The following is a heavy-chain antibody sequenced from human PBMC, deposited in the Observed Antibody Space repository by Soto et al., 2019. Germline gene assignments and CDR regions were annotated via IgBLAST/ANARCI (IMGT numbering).Heavy chain of an antibody. CDR3: ARQIGYCSGGGCGRLAESNWFDP. D-gene: IGHD2-15*01. V-gene: IGHV4-31*03. J-gene: IGHJ5*02. Sequence: SETLSLTCTVSGGSISSGGYYWSWIRQHPGKGLEWIGYIYYSGSTYYNPSLKSRVTISVDTSKNQFSLKLSSVTAADTAVYYCARQIGYCSGGGCGRLAESNWFDPWGQGTLVTVSS. CDR2: IYYSGST. CDR1: GGSISSGGYY.